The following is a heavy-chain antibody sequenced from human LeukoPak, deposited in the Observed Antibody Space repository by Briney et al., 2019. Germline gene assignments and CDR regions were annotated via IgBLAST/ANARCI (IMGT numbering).Heavy chain of an antibody. J-gene: IGHJ4*02. V-gene: IGHV3-21*06. CDR2: ISSSSYI. CDR1: GFTFSNYS. D-gene: IGHD3-10*01. CDR3: ARGDYYGAAMTDY. Sequence: GGSLRLSCAASGFTFSNYSMNWVRQAPGKGLEWVSSISSSSYIYDADSVKGRFTISRDNAKNSLYLQMISLRAEDTAVYYCARGDYYGAAMTDYWGQGTLVTVSS.